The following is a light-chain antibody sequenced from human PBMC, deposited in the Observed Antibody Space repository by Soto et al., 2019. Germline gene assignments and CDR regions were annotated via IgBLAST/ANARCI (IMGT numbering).Light chain of an antibody. CDR2: DAS. V-gene: IGKV3-20*01. J-gene: IGKJ1*01. Sequence: EVALTQSPGTLSLSPGARATLSCRASQSIANDYLTWYQQKPGQAPRVLIYDASTRATGIPDRFSGSGSGTDFTLTISRLEPEDFAVYYCQQYGSSPWTFGQG. CDR1: QSIANDY. CDR3: QQYGSSPWT.